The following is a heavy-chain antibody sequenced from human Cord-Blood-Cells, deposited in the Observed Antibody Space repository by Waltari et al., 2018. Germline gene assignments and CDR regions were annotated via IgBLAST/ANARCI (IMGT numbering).Heavy chain of an antibody. D-gene: IGHD1-7*01. CDR2: IYYSGST. V-gene: IGHV4-59*01. Sequence: QVQLQESGPGLVKPSETLSLTCTVSGGSISSTYRSWIRQPPGKGLEWIGYIYYSGSTNYNPSLKSRVTISVDTSKNQFSLKLSSVTAADTAVYYCARRRYSITGTTGDAFDIWGQGTMVTVSS. J-gene: IGHJ3*02. CDR3: ARRRYSITGTTGDAFDI. CDR1: GGSISSTY.